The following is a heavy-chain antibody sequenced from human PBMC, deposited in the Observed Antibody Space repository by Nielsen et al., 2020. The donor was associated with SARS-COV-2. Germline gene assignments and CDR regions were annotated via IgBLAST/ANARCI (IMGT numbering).Heavy chain of an antibody. CDR3: AKRSGYGSGSILY. Sequence: GGVLRLSCAASGFTFTSYAMAWVRQAPGKGLEWVSTITASGDYTYYADSVKGRFTISRDVSQNTLYLQMNSLRAEDTALYYCAKRSGYGSGSILYWGQGTLVTVSS. CDR1: GFTFTSYA. J-gene: IGHJ4*02. CDR2: ITASGDYT. V-gene: IGHV3-23*01. D-gene: IGHD3-10*01.